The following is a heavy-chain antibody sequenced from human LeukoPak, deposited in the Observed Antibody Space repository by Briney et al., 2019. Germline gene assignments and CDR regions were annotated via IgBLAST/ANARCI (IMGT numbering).Heavy chain of an antibody. J-gene: IGHJ6*02. CDR1: GFTFSSYG. CDR2: IWYDGSNK. Sequence: GRSLRLSCAASGFTFSSYGMHWVRQAPGKGVEWVAVIWYDGSNKYYADSVKGRFTISRDNSKNTLYLQMNSLRAEDTAVYYCARDHRSSSSWYYYYYGMDVWGQGTTVTVSS. CDR3: ARDHRSSSSWYYYYYGMDV. V-gene: IGHV3-33*01. D-gene: IGHD6-13*01.